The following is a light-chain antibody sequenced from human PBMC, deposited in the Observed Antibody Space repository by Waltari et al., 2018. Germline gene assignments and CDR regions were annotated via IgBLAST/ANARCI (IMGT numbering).Light chain of an antibody. Sequence: DIVMTQSPDSLAVSLGERATINCKSSQSVLYSSNNKNYLAWYQQKPGQPPKLLIYWASTRESGVPDGFSGSGSGTDFTLTISSLQAEDVAVYHCQQYYSIPLTFGQGTRLEIK. CDR2: WAS. V-gene: IGKV4-1*01. CDR1: QSVLYSSNNKNY. CDR3: QQYYSIPLT. J-gene: IGKJ5*01.